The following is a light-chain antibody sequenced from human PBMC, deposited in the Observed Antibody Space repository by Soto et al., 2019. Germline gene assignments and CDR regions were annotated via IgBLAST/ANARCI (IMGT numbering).Light chain of an antibody. Sequence: QSALTRPRSVSGSPGQSVTISCTGTSSDVGGYNYVSWYQQHPGKAPKLMIYDVSKRPSGVPDRFSGSKSGNTASLTISGLQAEDEADYSCCSYAGSYTYVFGTGTKVTVL. CDR3: CSYAGSYTYV. V-gene: IGLV2-11*01. CDR1: SSDVGGYNY. J-gene: IGLJ1*01. CDR2: DVS.